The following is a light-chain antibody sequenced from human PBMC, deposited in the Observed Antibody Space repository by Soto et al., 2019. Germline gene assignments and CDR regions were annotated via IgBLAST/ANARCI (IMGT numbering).Light chain of an antibody. CDR2: DAS. CDR1: QSVSSY. Sequence: DIVLTQSPATLSLSPGERATLSCRASQSVSSYLAWYQQKPGQAPRLLIYDASNRATGIPARFSGSGSGTDFTLTISSLEPEDFAVYYCQQRSNWPPYTCGQGTKLQIK. V-gene: IGKV3-11*01. CDR3: QQRSNWPPYT. J-gene: IGKJ2*01.